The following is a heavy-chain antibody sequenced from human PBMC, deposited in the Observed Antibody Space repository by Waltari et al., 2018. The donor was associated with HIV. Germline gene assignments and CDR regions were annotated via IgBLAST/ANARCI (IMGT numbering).Heavy chain of an antibody. CDR1: GIAIDDYA. Sequence: EVQLVDSGGGLVQPGSSLRLSCAGSGIAIDDYALPLVRQRPGKGLEWVSAISYNSGSAAYADSVRGRFTVSRDNSKNSVYLQMDGLRPEDTAFYFCAKDHGGYWRRDDIYFDVWGRGTKVTVSS. CDR2: ISYNSGSA. V-gene: IGHV3-9*01. D-gene: IGHD3-22*01. J-gene: IGHJ3*01. CDR3: AKDHGGYWRRDDIYFDV.